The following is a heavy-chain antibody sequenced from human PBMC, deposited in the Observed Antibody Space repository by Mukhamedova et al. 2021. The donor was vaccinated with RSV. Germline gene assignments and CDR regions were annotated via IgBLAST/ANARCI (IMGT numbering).Heavy chain of an antibody. Sequence: NSGGTNYAQKFQGRVTMTRDTSISTAYMELSRLRSDDTAVYYCARVPPRTAAGDYWGQGTLVTVSS. V-gene: IGHV1-2*02. D-gene: IGHD6-13*01. J-gene: IGHJ4*02. CDR2: NSGGT. CDR3: ARVPPRTAAGDY.